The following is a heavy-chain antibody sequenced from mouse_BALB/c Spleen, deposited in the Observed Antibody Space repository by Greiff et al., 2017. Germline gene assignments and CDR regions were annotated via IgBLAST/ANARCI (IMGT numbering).Heavy chain of an antibody. V-gene: IGHV2-4-1*01. Sequence: QVQLQQSGPGLVQPSQSLSITCTVSGFSLTSYGVHWVRQSPGKGLEWLGVIWSGGSTDYNAAFISRLSISKDNSKSQVFFKMNSLQADDTAIYYCARIYYDYDDGTFLCAYWGQGTLVTVSA. CDR1: GFSLTSYG. CDR2: IWSGGST. D-gene: IGHD2-4*01. CDR3: ARIYYDYDDGTFLCAY. J-gene: IGHJ3*01.